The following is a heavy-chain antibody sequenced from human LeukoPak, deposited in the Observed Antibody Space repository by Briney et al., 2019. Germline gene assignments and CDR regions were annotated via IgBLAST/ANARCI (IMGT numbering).Heavy chain of an antibody. D-gene: IGHD5-24*01. V-gene: IGHV3-48*04. Sequence: GGSLRLSCETSAFTFRSYGMHWVRQAPGKGLEWVSGIRGDGVTTYYADSVKGRFTISRDNAKNSLYLQMNSLRAEDTAVYYCARWGRWLHRYYFDYWGQGTLVTVSS. CDR2: IRGDGVTT. J-gene: IGHJ4*02. CDR3: ARWGRWLHRYYFDY. CDR1: AFTFRSYG.